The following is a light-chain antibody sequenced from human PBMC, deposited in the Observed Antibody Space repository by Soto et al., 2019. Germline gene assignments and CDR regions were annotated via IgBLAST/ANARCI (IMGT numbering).Light chain of an antibody. CDR2: AAS. V-gene: IGKV1-39*01. Sequence: DVQMAQSPSSLSASIGDRVTITCRSSQIINTYLNWYQQKAGESPRLLISAASTLRSGVPTRFSGSGSGTDFTLTINDLQPEDFATYYCQQSFTAPPYTFGQGTKLEL. CDR1: QIINTY. J-gene: IGKJ2*01. CDR3: QQSFTAPPYT.